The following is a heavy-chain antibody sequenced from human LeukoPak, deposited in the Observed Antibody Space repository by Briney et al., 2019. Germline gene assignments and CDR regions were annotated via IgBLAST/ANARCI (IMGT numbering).Heavy chain of an antibody. Sequence: KTSETLSLTCTVSGGSISGGSYYWSWIRQPAGKGLEWNGRIYTSGSTNYNPSLKSRVTISVDTSKNQFSLKLSSVTAADTAVYYCARDRITGTTGYFDYWGQGTLVTVSS. CDR3: ARDRITGTTGYFDY. J-gene: IGHJ4*02. D-gene: IGHD1-20*01. CDR2: IYTSGST. CDR1: GGSISGGSYY. V-gene: IGHV4-61*02.